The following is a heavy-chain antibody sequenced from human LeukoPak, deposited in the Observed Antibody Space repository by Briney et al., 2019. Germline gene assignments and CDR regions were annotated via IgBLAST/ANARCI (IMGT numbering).Heavy chain of an antibody. CDR2: ISCSCGST. CDR3: ASSNWNVRGAYNWFDP. CDR1: GFTFSYYV. D-gene: IGHD1-1*01. V-gene: IGHV3-23*01. Sequence: PLGGSLILSCAAPGFTFSYYVMNRVREAPGKGPEWVSVISCSCGSTYYAYSVKGRFTISRDNSKNTLYLQMNSLTAEDTAVDYCASSNWNVRGAYNWFDPWGQGTLVTVSS. J-gene: IGHJ5*02.